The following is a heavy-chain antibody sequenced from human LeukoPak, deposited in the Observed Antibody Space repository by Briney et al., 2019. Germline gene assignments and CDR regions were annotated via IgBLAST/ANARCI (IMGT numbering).Heavy chain of an antibody. V-gene: IGHV3-7*05. J-gene: IGHJ4*02. CDR1: GFSLSGHW. Sequence: GGSLRLSCATSGFSLSGHWMNWVRQPPGKGLEWVANIKAGGSEKYYVDSVKGRFTISRDDAKRTVDLQMDNLRTEDTAVYHCAYRNNFEYWGQGTLVTVSS. D-gene: IGHD1-26*01. CDR2: IKAGGSEK. CDR3: AYRNNFEY.